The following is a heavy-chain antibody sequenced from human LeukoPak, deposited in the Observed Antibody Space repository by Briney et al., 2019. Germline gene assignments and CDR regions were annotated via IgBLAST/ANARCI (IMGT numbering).Heavy chain of an antibody. D-gene: IGHD2-2*01. CDR1: GGSISSYY. V-gene: IGHV4-59*01. J-gene: IGHJ5*02. CDR2: IYYSGST. CDR3: AREGCSSTSCYPGEKNWFDP. Sequence: SETLSLTCTVSGGSISSYYWSWIRQTPGKGLEWIGYIYYSGSTNYNPSLKNRVTISVDTSKNQFSLKLSSVTAADTAVYYCAREGCSSTSCYPGEKNWFDPWGQGTLVTVSS.